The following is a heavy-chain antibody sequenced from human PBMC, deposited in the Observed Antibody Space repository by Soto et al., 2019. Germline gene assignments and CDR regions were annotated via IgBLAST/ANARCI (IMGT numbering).Heavy chain of an antibody. J-gene: IGHJ4*02. V-gene: IGHV3-23*01. D-gene: IGHD3-22*01. CDR1: GFTFISYA. CDR3: AKTYYYESSGYWPDY. Sequence: GGSLRLSCAASGFTFISYAMSWVRQAPGKGLEWVSTISGSGDNTHYGDSVKGRFTISRDNSKKTVNLQMNSLRAEDTAVYYCAKTYYYESSGYWPDYWGQGTLVTVSS. CDR2: ISGSGDNT.